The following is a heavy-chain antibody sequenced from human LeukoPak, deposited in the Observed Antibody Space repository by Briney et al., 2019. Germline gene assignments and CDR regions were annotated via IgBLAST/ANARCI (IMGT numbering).Heavy chain of an antibody. CDR1: GGSFSGYY. Sequence: PSETLSLTCAVYGGSFSGYYWSWIRQPPGKGLEWIGEINHGGSTNYNPSLKSRVTISVDTSKNQFSLKLSSVTAADTAVYYCARGRGRTEPYFGYWGQGTLVTVSS. CDR3: ARGRGRTEPYFGY. CDR2: INHGGST. J-gene: IGHJ4*02. D-gene: IGHD1-14*01. V-gene: IGHV4-34*01.